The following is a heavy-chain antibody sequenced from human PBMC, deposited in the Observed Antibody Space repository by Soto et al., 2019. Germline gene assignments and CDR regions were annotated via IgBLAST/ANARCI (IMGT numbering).Heavy chain of an antibody. CDR1: GFTFSSYW. D-gene: IGHD3-16*01. J-gene: IGHJ4*02. V-gene: IGHV3-74*01. CDR2: INSDGSST. CDR3: ARDPAGGDQGFDY. Sequence: EVQLVESGGGLVQPGGSLRLSCAASGFTFSSYWMHWVRQAPGKGLVWVSRINSDGSSTSYADSVKGRFTISRDNAKNTLYLQMNSLRAGDTAVYYCARDPAGGDQGFDYWGQGTLVTVSS.